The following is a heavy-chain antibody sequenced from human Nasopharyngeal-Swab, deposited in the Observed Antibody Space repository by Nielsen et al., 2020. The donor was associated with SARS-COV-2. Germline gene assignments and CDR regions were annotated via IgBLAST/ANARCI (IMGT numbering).Heavy chain of an antibody. V-gene: IGHV3-23*01. Sequence: GESLKISCVASGITFSTAWMSWVRQAPGKGLEWVSAISNSGGTTFYADSVKGRFTISRDTSKNTLYMQMNSLRAEDTAVFFCAKVRGVGSTEDHFDSWGRGTLVTVSS. J-gene: IGHJ4*02. CDR3: AKVRGVGSTEDHFDS. CDR2: ISNSGGTT. CDR1: GITFSTAW. D-gene: IGHD3-10*01.